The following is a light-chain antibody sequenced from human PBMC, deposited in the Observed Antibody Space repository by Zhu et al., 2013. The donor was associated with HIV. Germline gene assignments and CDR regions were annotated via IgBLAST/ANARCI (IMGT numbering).Light chain of an antibody. V-gene: IGLV3-21*02. CDR3: QVWDSGRDSWV. CDR1: YIGSKI. J-gene: IGLJ3*02. CDR2: DDS. Sequence: YVLTQPPSVSVAPGQTARISCEGKYIGSKIVHWYKQKPGQAPMLVVYDDSERPSGTPERFSGSNSGSTATLSISEVEAGDEADYYCQVWDSGRDSWVFGGGTQLSVL.